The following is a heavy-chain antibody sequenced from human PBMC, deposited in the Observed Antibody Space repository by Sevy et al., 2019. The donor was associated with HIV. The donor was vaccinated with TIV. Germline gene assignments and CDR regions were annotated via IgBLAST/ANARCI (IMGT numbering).Heavy chain of an antibody. D-gene: IGHD4-17*01. CDR1: GFTFSSYA. V-gene: IGHV3-23*01. J-gene: IGHJ3*01. CDR2: ISNSGSDT. CDR3: AKDRITVIGDAFDL. Sequence: QLGGSLRLSCAASGFTFSSYAMHWVRQAPGKGLEWVSAISNSGSDTKYAGSVKGRFTISRDNSKNTLYVQMNSLSAEDTAVYYCAKDRITVIGDAFDLWGQGTMVTVSS.